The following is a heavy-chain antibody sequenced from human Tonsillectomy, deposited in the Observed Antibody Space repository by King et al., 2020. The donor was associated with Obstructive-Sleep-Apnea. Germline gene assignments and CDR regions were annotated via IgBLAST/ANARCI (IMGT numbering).Heavy chain of an antibody. CDR2: IKRKSDGEKT. V-gene: IGHV3-15*01. CDR3: TTGVVGATKR. D-gene: IGHD1-26*01. J-gene: IGHJ4*02. Sequence: VQLVESGGDLAKPGGSLRLSCAVSGFTFSNAWMSWVRQAPGKGLEGVGRIKRKSDGEKTDYAAPVKGRFTISRDDSKNTLYLQMNSLKIEDTAIYYWTTGVVGATKRWGQGTLVTVSS. CDR1: GFTFSNAW.